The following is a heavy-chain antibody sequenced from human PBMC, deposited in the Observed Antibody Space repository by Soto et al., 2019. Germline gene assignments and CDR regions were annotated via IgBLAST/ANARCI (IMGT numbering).Heavy chain of an antibody. CDR3: ARDHPHSYGVYYFDY. V-gene: IGHV4-59*01. J-gene: IGHJ4*02. D-gene: IGHD5-18*01. CDR1: GGSISNYY. Sequence: SETLSLTCTVSGGSISNYYWSWIRQPPGKELEWIGYIYSSGSTHYNPSLQSRVTISIDTSKNQVSLKVNSVTAADTAVYYCARDHPHSYGVYYFDYWGQGTLVT. CDR2: IYSSGST.